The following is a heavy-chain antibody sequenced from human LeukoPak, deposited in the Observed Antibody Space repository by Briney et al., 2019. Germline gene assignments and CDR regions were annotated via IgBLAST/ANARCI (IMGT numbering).Heavy chain of an antibody. D-gene: IGHD3-10*01. CDR1: GFTFDDYA. CDR2: ISWNSGSI. J-gene: IGHJ6*02. Sequence: PGGSLRLSCAASGFTFDDYAMHWVRQAPGKGLEWVSGISWNSGSIGYADSVKGRFTISRDNAKNSLYLQMNSLRAEDAALYYCAKGARMVRGVIPIYYYGMDVWGQGTTVTVSS. CDR3: AKGARMVRGVIPIYYYGMDV. V-gene: IGHV3-9*01.